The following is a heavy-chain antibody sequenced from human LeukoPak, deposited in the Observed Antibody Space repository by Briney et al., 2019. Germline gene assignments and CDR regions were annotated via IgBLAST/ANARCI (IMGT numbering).Heavy chain of an antibody. Sequence: QPGGSLRLSCTASGFTFSNFAMTWVRQAPGKGLEWVSSINPSGVDTYYADSVKGRSTVSRDNSKHTLYLQISSLRAEDTALYYCAKRVPYSATSAYFDFWGQGTLVTVSS. D-gene: IGHD1-26*01. J-gene: IGHJ4*02. V-gene: IGHV3-23*01. CDR1: GFTFSNFA. CDR3: AKRVPYSATSAYFDF. CDR2: INPSGVDT.